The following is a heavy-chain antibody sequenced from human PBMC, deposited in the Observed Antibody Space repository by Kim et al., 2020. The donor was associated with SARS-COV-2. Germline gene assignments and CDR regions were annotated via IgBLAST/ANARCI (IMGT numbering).Heavy chain of an antibody. J-gene: IGHJ6*02. CDR3: ASGPWSGYYEDYYYYGMDV. CDR2: ISAYNGNT. Sequence: ASVKVSCKASGYTFTSYGISWVRQAPGQGLEWMGWISAYNGNTNYAQKLQGRVTMTTDTSTSTAYMELRSLRSDDTAVYYCASGPWSGYYEDYYYYGMDVWGQGTTVTVSS. CDR1: GYTFTSYG. V-gene: IGHV1-18*04. D-gene: IGHD3-3*01.